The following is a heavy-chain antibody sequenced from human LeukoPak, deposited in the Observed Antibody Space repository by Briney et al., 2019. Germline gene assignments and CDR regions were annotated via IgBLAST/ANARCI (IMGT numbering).Heavy chain of an antibody. CDR1: GFTFSSYS. V-gene: IGHV3-21*01. CDR3: ARVVPDTPYYYYGMDV. J-gene: IGHJ6*02. CDR2: ISSRSGYT. Sequence: AGGSLRLSCAASGFTFSSYSMNWVRQAPGKGLERVSSISSRSGYTYDADSVKGRFTISRDNAKNSLYLQMNSLRAEDTAVYYCARVVPDTPYYYYGMDVWGQGITVTVSS. D-gene: IGHD2-15*01.